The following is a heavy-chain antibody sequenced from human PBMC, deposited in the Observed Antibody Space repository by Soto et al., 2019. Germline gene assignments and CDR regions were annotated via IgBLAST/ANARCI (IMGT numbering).Heavy chain of an antibody. CDR2: TYYRSKWYN. V-gene: IGHV6-1*01. CDR3: ARDRLGDGYNDY. CDR1: GDSVSSNSSA. D-gene: IGHD5-12*01. Sequence: PSQTLSLPCAISGDSVSSNSSACSLIRQSPSRGLEWLGRTYYRSKWYNNYAVSVKSRITINPDTSKNQFSLQLNSVTPGDTAVYYCARDRLGDGYNDYWGQGTLVTVSS. J-gene: IGHJ4*02.